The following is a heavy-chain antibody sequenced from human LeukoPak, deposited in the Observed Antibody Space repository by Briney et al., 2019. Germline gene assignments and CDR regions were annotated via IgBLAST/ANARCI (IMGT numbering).Heavy chain of an antibody. D-gene: IGHD5-18*01. CDR3: ARGQRGYSYGTAFDY. CDR2: INPIFGTA. CDR1: GGTFSSYA. V-gene: IGHV1-69*13. J-gene: IGHJ4*02. Sequence: SVKVSCKASGGTFSSYAISWVRQAPGQGLEWMGGINPIFGTANYAQKFQGRVTITADESTSTAYMELSSLRSEDTAVYYCARGQRGYSYGTAFDYWGQGTLVTVSS.